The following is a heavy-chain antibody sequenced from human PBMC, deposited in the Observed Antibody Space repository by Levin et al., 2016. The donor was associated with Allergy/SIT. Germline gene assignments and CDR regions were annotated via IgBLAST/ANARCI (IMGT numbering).Heavy chain of an antibody. CDR3: ARFGGSYYYYGMDV. Sequence: RQAPGKGLEWVSYISSSSSYTNYADSVKGRFTISRDNAKNSLYLQMNSLRAEDTAVYYCARFGGSYYYYGMDVWGQGTTVTVSS. J-gene: IGHJ6*02. CDR2: ISSSSSYT. D-gene: IGHD4-23*01. V-gene: IGHV3-11*06.